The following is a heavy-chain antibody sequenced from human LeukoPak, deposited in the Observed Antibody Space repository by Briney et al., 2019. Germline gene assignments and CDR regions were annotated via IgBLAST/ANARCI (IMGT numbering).Heavy chain of an antibody. CDR3: CTYYYDSSGYYALDY. D-gene: IGHD3-22*01. Sequence: ASVKVSCKASGYTFTGYYMHWVRQAPGQGLEWMGWINPSSGGTNYAQKFQGRVTMTRDTSISTAYMELSRLRSDDTAVYYCCTYYYDSSGYYALDYWGQGTLVTVSS. CDR2: INPSSGGT. V-gene: IGHV1-2*02. J-gene: IGHJ4*02. CDR1: GYTFTGYY.